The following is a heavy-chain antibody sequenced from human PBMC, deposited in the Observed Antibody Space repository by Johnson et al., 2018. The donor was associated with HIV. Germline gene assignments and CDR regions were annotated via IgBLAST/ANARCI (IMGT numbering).Heavy chain of an antibody. J-gene: IGHJ3*02. D-gene: IGHD6-19*01. CDR1: GFIFNDYA. CDR2: ISWNSGSK. CDR3: ARDIESGLYGASDSFDI. V-gene: IGHV3-9*01. Sequence: VQLVESGGGMVQLGRSLRLSCAATGFIFNDYALHWVRQAPGKGLEWVSGISWNSGSKDYADSVKGRFTISRDNAKNSLYLQMNNLRAEDSALYYCARDIESGLYGASDSFDIWGQGTMVTVSS.